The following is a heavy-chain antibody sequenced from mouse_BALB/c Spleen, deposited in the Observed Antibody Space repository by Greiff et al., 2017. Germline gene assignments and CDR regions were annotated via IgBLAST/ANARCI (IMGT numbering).Heavy chain of an antibody. D-gene: IGHD2-4*01. Sequence: EVKLQESGPSLVKPSQTLSLTCSVTGDSITSGYWNWIRKFPGNKLEYMGYISYSGSTYYNPSLKSRISITRDTSKNQYYLQLNSVTTEDTATYYCARGAGYDYDEEACYFDVWGAGTTVTVSS. CDR2: ISYSGST. CDR3: ARGAGYDYDEEACYFDV. J-gene: IGHJ1*01. CDR1: GDSITSGY. V-gene: IGHV3-8*02.